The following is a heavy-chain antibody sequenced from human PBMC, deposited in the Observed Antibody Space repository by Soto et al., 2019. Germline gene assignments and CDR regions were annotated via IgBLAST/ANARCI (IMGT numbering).Heavy chain of an antibody. V-gene: IGHV4-34*01. CDR2: INHSGST. CDR3: ARGLWFDP. CDR1: GGSFSGYY. Sequence: PSETLSLTCAVYGGSFSGYYWSWIRQPPGKGLEWIGEINHSGSTNYNPSLKSRVTISVDTSKNQFSLKLSSVTAADTAVYYCARGLWFDPWGQGTLVTVSS. J-gene: IGHJ5*02.